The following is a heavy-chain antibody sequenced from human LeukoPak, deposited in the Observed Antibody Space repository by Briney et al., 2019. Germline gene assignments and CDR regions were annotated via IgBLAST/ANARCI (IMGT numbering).Heavy chain of an antibody. CDR2: IYTDGTT. CDR3: ARDMNRNGFYHGFEY. D-gene: IGHD1/OR15-1a*01. V-gene: IGHV4-4*07. Sequence: SETLSLTCTVFGASIRDHYWSWIRQPVGKGPEWIGRIYTDGTTHYNPSLESRVTISRDKSKNQFSVRLTSVTAADTAVYSCARDMNRNGFYHGFEYWSRGTLVTVSS. J-gene: IGHJ4*02. CDR1: GASIRDHY.